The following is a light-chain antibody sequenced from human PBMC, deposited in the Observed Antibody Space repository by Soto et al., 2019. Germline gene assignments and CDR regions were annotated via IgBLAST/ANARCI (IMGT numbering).Light chain of an antibody. V-gene: IGKV3-11*01. CDR1: QSVSSY. Sequence: EIVLTQSPATLSLSPGERATLSCRASQSVSSYLAWYQQKPGQAPRLLIYDASNRATGIPARFSGSGSGTGFTLTISSREAEDFAVYYCQQRSKWPPWTFGQGTKVEIK. CDR2: DAS. J-gene: IGKJ1*01. CDR3: QQRSKWPPWT.